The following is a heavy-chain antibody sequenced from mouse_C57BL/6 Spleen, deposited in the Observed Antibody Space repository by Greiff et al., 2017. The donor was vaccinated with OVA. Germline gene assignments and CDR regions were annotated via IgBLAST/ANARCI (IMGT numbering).Heavy chain of an antibody. V-gene: IGHV5-16*01. D-gene: IGHD2-2*01. CDR3: ARDLGYHWYFDV. CDR1: GFTFSDYY. CDR2: INYDGSST. Sequence: EVKLVESEGGLVQPGSSMKLSCTASGFTFSDYYMAWVRQVPEKGLEWVANINYDGSSTYYLDSLKSRFIISRDNAKNILYLQMSSLKSEDTATYYCARDLGYHWYFDVWGTGTTVTVSS. J-gene: IGHJ1*03.